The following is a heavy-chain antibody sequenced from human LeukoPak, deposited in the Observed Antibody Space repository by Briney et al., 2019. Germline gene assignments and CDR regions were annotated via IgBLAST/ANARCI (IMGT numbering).Heavy chain of an antibody. CDR2: IYYSGST. Sequence: SETLSLTCTVSGGSISSYYWSWIRQPPGKGLEWIGYIYYSGSTNYNPSLKSRVTISVDTSKNQFSLKLSSVTAADTAVYYCAREVYSSSHQGIDYWGQGTLVTASS. CDR3: AREVYSSSHQGIDY. V-gene: IGHV4-59*01. CDR1: GGSISSYY. D-gene: IGHD6-6*01. J-gene: IGHJ4*02.